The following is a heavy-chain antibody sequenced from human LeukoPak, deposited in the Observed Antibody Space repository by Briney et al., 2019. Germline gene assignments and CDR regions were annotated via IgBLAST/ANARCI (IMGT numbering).Heavy chain of an antibody. D-gene: IGHD6-13*01. J-gene: IGHJ5*02. Sequence: SETLSLTCAVYGGSFSGYYWSWIRQPPGKGLEWIGEINHSGSTNYNPSLKSRVTISVDTSKNQFSLKLSSVTAADTAVYYCARDNRLGYSSSWPGDNWFDPWGQGTLVTVPS. CDR2: INHSGST. V-gene: IGHV4-34*01. CDR3: ARDNRLGYSSSWPGDNWFDP. CDR1: GGSFSGYY.